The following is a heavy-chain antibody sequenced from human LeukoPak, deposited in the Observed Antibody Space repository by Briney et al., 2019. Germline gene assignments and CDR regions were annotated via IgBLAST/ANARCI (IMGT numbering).Heavy chain of an antibody. D-gene: IGHD6-6*01. Sequence: SETLSLTCAVYGGSFSGYSWNWIRQPPEKGLEWIGYIYYSGSTNYNPSLKSRVTISVDTSKNQFSLKLSSVTAADTAVYYCARWYKYSSSWSPVNWFDPWGQGTLVTVSS. CDR1: GGSFSGYS. CDR3: ARWYKYSSSWSPVNWFDP. CDR2: IYYSGST. V-gene: IGHV4-59*01. J-gene: IGHJ5*02.